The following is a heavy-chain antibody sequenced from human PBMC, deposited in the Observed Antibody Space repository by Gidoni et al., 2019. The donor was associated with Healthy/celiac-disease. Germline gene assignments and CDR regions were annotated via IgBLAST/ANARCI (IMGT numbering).Heavy chain of an antibody. CDR2: RKQDGSEK. J-gene: IGHJ4*02. CDR3: AREEVATEPYYFDY. Sequence: EVQLVESGGGLVQPGGSLRLSCAASGFTFSSYWMSWVRQAPGKGLEWVANRKQDGSEKYYVDSVKGRFTISRDNAKNSLYLQMNSLRAEDTAVYYCAREEVATEPYYFDYWGQGTLVTVSS. D-gene: IGHD5-12*01. V-gene: IGHV3-7*03. CDR1: GFTFSSYW.